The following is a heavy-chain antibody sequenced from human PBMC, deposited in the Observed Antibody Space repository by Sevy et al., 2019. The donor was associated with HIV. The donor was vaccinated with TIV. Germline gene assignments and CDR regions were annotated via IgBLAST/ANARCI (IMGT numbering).Heavy chain of an antibody. D-gene: IGHD3-3*01. CDR2: ITSTSNYV. V-gene: IGHV3-21*01. CDR1: AFSFSSHT. CDR3: ARAAIFGVINGYFDY. J-gene: IGHJ4*02. Sequence: GGSLILSCAASAFSFSSHTMNWVRQAPGKGLEWVSSITSTSNYVYYADSVKGRFTISRDNAKNSLYLQMNSLRAEDTAVYYCARAAIFGVINGYFDYWGQGTLVTVSS.